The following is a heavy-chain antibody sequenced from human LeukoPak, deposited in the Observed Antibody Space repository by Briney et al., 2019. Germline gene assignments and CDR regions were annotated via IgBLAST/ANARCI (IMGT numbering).Heavy chain of an antibody. V-gene: IGHV1-69*04. CDR3: ARVGGTDYAFDI. CDR1: GGTFSSYA. J-gene: IGHJ3*02. Sequence: SVKVSCKASGGTFSSYAISWVRQAPGQGLEWMGRIIPILGIANYAQKFQGRVTITADKSTSTAYMELSSLRSEDTAVYYCARVGGTDYAFDIWGQGTMVTVSS. D-gene: IGHD1-7*01. CDR2: IIPILGIA.